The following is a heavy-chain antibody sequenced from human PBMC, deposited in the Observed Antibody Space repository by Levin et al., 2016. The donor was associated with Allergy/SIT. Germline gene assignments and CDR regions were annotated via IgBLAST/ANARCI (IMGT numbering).Heavy chain of an antibody. V-gene: IGHV5-10-1*01. Sequence: VRQMPGKGLEWMGRIDPSDSYTNYSPSFQGHATISADKSISTAYLQWSSLKASDTAMYYCARHCTNGVCYRGEGHWFDPWGQGTLVTVSS. J-gene: IGHJ5*02. CDR3: ARHCTNGVCYRGEGHWFDP. D-gene: IGHD2-8*01. CDR2: IDPSDSYT.